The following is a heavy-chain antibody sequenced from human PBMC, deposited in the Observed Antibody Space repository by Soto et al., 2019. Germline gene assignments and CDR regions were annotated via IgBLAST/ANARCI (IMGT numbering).Heavy chain of an antibody. Sequence: ASVKVSCKASGGTFSSYAISWVRQAPGQGLEWMGGIIPIFGTANYAQKFQGRVTITADESTSTAYMELSSLRSEDTAVYYCARSEAVAGPKRNNWFDPWGQGTLVTVSS. D-gene: IGHD6-19*01. V-gene: IGHV1-69*13. CDR2: IIPIFGTA. CDR1: GGTFSSYA. J-gene: IGHJ5*02. CDR3: ARSEAVAGPKRNNWFDP.